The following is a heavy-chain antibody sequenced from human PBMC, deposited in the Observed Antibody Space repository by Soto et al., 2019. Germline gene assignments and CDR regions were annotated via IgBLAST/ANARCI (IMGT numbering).Heavy chain of an antibody. V-gene: IGHV3-48*02. CDR3: ARVRAVAPVLGY. Sequence: EVHLVESGGGLVQPGESLRLSCAASGFTFRNYNMNWVRQVPGKGLEWVSYISSTTNNIFYADSVKGRFTISRDNAESALYLQMNNLTDADTAVYYCARVRAVAPVLGYWGQGILVTVSS. D-gene: IGHD3-10*01. CDR2: ISSTTNNI. CDR1: GFTFRNYN. J-gene: IGHJ4*02.